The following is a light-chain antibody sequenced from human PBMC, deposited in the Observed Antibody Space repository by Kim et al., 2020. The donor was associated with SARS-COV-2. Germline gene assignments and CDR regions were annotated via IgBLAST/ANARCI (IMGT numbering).Light chain of an antibody. Sequence: ASEGDRVTITSASSQSVGGWLNWYQQRQGKAPHLLIYRTSTLQAGVPPRFSGSASGTDFTLTINTLQPEDFATYYCQQSYNFPRTFGQGTKVDIK. CDR2: RTS. CDR3: QQSYNFPRT. J-gene: IGKJ1*01. CDR1: QSVGGW. V-gene: IGKV1-39*01.